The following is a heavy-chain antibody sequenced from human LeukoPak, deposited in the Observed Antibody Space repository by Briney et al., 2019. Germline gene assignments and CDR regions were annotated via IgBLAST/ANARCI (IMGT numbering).Heavy chain of an antibody. Sequence: ASVKVSCKASGYTFTSYYMHWIRQAPGQGLEWMGWINPNSGGTNYAQKFQGRVTMTRDTSISTAYMELSRLRSDDTAVYYCARNFGLLWFGTKGGDFDYWGQGTLVTVSS. CDR3: ARNFGLLWFGTKGGDFDY. CDR1: GYTFTSYY. V-gene: IGHV1-2*02. J-gene: IGHJ4*02. D-gene: IGHD3-10*01. CDR2: INPNSGGT.